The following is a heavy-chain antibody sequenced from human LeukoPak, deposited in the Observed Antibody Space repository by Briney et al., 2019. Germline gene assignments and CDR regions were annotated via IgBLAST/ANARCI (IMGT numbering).Heavy chain of an antibody. V-gene: IGHV1-18*01. D-gene: IGHD4-23*01. CDR3: ARDLTVGRSAYYFDY. J-gene: IGHJ4*02. CDR1: GYTFTSYG. Sequence: ASVKVSCKASGYTFTSYGISWVRQAPGQGLEWMGWISAYNGNTNYAQKLQGRVTMTTDTSTSTAYMELRSLRSDDTAVYYCARDLTVGRSAYYFDYWGQGTLVTVSS. CDR2: ISAYNGNT.